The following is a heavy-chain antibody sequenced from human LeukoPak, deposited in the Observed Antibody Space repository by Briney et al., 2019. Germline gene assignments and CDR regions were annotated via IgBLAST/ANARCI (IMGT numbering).Heavy chain of an antibody. CDR3: AGSVRVGY. J-gene: IGHJ4*02. V-gene: IGHV3-30-3*01. D-gene: IGHD1-26*01. CDR2: ISYDGSNK. Sequence: PGGSLRLSCAASGFTFSSYAMHWVRQAPGKGLEWVAVISYDGSNKYYADSVKGRFTISRDNSKNTLYLQMNSLRAEDTAVYYCAGSVRVGYWGQGTLVTVSS. CDR1: GFTFSSYA.